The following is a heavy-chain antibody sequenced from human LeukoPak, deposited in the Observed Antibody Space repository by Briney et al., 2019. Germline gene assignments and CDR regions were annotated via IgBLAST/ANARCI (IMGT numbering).Heavy chain of an antibody. V-gene: IGHV5-51*01. D-gene: IGHD4-17*01. CDR2: FYPGDSGS. CDR3: ARFLYGHYSHYFDY. J-gene: IGHJ4*02. CDR1: GYSFTSNW. Sequence: GESLKISCKGSGYSFTSNWIGWVRQMPGKGLEWMGIFYPGDSGSRYSPSFQGQVTFSADKSISTAYLQWSSLRASDTAIYYCARFLYGHYSHYFDYWGQGTLVTVSS.